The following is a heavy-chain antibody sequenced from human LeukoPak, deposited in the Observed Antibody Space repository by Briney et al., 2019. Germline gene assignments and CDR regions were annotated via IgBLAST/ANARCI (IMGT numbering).Heavy chain of an antibody. CDR3: ARGGSGSYYGDWFDP. D-gene: IGHD3-10*01. Sequence: PSETLSLTCAVYGGSFSGYYWSWIRQPPGKGLEWIGEINHSGSTNYNPSLKSRVTISVDKSKNQFSLKLSSVTAADTAVYYCARGGSGSYYGDWFDPWGQGTLVTVSS. V-gene: IGHV4-34*01. CDR2: INHSGST. CDR1: GGSFSGYY. J-gene: IGHJ5*02.